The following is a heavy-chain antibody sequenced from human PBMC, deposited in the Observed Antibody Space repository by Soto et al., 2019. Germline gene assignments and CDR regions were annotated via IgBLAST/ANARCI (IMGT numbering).Heavy chain of an antibody. D-gene: IGHD3-3*01. Sequence: SETLSLTCTVSGGSSSNYYWSWIRQPPGKELEWIGYISYSGSTNYNPSLKSRVTMSVDTSKNQFSLKVNSVTAADTAVYFCARFVWSGYFPSNNYFDPWGQGTLVTVSS. V-gene: IGHV4-59*01. CDR2: ISYSGST. CDR1: GGSSSNYY. J-gene: IGHJ5*02. CDR3: ARFVWSGYFPSNNYFDP.